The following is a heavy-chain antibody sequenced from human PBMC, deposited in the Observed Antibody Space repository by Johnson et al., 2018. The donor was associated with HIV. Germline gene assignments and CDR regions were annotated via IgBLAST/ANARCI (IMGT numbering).Heavy chain of an antibody. CDR2: ISYDGSNK. CDR3: ARDIVGAPDAFDI. D-gene: IGHD1-26*01. J-gene: IGHJ3*02. Sequence: QVQLVESGGGLVQPGRSLKLSCAASGFTFSSYAMHWVRQAPGKGLEWVAVISYDGSNKYYADSVKGRITISRDNSKNTLYVQMNSLRAEDTAVYYCARDIVGAPDAFDIWGQGTMVTVSS. V-gene: IGHV3-30*04. CDR1: GFTFSSYA.